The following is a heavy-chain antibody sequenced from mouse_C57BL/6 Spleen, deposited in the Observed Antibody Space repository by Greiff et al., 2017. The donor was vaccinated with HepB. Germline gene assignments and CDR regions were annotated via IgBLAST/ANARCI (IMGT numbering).Heavy chain of an antibody. CDR3: ARWGTTVVEAY. CDR2: IYPGSGNT. J-gene: IGHJ3*01. D-gene: IGHD1-1*01. V-gene: IGHV1-76*01. CDR1: GYTFTDYY. Sequence: VQLQQSGAELVRPGASVKLSCKASGYTFTDYYINWVKQRPGQGLEWIARIYPGSGNTYYNEKFKGKATLTAEKSSSTAYMQLSSLTSEDSAVYFCARWGTTVVEAYWGQGTLVTVSA.